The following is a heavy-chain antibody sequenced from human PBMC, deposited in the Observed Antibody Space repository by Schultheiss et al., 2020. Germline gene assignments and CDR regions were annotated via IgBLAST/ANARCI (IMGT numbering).Heavy chain of an antibody. Sequence: WGSLRLSCSASGFTFSSYAMHWVRQAPGKGLEYVSAISSNGGSTYYADSVKGRFTISRDNSKNTLYLQMSSLRAEDTAVYYCVKLVGSSGYFDAFDIWGQGTMVTVSS. J-gene: IGHJ3*02. CDR3: VKLVGSSGYFDAFDI. CDR2: ISSNGGST. CDR1: GFTFSSYA. D-gene: IGHD3-22*01. V-gene: IGHV3-64D*09.